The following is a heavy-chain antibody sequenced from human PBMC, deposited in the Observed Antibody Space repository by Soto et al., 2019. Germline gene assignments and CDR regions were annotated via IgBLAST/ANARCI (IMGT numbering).Heavy chain of an antibody. CDR1: GYPVTAYY. J-gene: IGHJ3*02. CDR2: INPATGAA. V-gene: IGHV1-2*02. Sequence: VQSGAVVKKPGASVTVSCSASGYPVTAYYMHWVRQAPGRGLEWMGGINPATGAAKYTQTFQGRVTMARDTSTSTVFMELRGLTSEDTAVFYCARRGGVGVAGSAAFDMWGQGTVVTVSS. CDR3: ARRGGVGVAGSAAFDM. D-gene: IGHD3-3*01.